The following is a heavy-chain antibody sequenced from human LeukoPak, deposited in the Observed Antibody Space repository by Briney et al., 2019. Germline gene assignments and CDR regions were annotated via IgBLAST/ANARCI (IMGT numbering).Heavy chain of an antibody. Sequence: ASVKVSCKASGYIFSNFGINWVRQAPGQGLEWMGWISGYNGYTKYAQKLQGRVTMTTDTSTSTAHMELRSLRSDDTAVYYCARVSPHRKMSYGNQNWFDTLGQGTLVTVSS. CDR1: GYIFSNFG. J-gene: IGHJ5*02. CDR3: ARVSPHRKMSYGNQNWFDT. CDR2: ISGYNGYT. D-gene: IGHD3-16*01. V-gene: IGHV1-18*01.